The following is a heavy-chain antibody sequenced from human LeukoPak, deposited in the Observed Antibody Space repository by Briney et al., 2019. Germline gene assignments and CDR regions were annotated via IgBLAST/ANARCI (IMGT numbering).Heavy chain of an antibody. D-gene: IGHD3-9*01. CDR2: IWYDGSNK. V-gene: IGHV3-33*01. Sequence: PGRSLRLSCAASGFTFSSYGMHWVRQAPGKGLEWVAVIWYDGSNKYYADSVKGRFTISRDNSKNTLYLQMNSLRAEDKAVYYCARDGIDILTGYYKSGYFDYWGQGTLVTVSS. CDR3: ARDGIDILTGYYKSGYFDY. CDR1: GFTFSSYG. J-gene: IGHJ4*02.